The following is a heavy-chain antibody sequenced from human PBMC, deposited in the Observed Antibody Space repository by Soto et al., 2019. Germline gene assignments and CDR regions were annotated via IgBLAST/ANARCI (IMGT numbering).Heavy chain of an antibody. CDR3: ARQVYRVRGVIDRIRSKYYGMDV. Sequence: LCLTSTIASASHRRGRYYCGWTREPPGKGLELFGYISYSGNTFYNPSLKSRLTISLDTSTNQFSLKLSSVTAADTAVYYRARQVYRVRGVIDRIRSKYYGMDVWGQGTTVTVSS. CDR2: ISYSGNT. D-gene: IGHD3-10*01. V-gene: IGHV4-30-4*01. CDR1: SASHRRGRYY. J-gene: IGHJ6*02.